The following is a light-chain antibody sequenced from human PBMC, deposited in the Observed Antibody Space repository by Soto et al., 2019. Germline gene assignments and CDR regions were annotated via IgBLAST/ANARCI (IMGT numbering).Light chain of an antibody. CDR3: QHYGRSPGLFT. V-gene: IGKV3-20*01. CDR1: QSVTSNY. J-gene: IGKJ3*01. CDR2: DTS. Sequence: EIVLTQSPGTLSLSPGERATLSCRASQSVTSNYLAWYQQKPVQPPRLLIYDTSSRATGIPDRFSGSGSGTDFTLTITRLEPEDFAVYYCQHYGRSPGLFTFGPGTKVDFK.